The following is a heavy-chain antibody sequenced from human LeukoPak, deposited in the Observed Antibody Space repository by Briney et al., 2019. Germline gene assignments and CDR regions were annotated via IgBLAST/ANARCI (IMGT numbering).Heavy chain of an antibody. CDR2: ISSSSSYI. V-gene: IGHV3-21*01. D-gene: IGHD2-2*01. CDR1: GFTFSSYS. Sequence: GGSLRLSCAASGFTFSSYSMNWVRQAPGKGLEWASSISSSSSYIYYADSVKGRFTISRDNAKNSLYLQMNSLRAEDTAVYYCAREWRDIVVVPAARSAFDIWGQGTMVTVSS. CDR3: AREWRDIVVVPAARSAFDI. J-gene: IGHJ3*02.